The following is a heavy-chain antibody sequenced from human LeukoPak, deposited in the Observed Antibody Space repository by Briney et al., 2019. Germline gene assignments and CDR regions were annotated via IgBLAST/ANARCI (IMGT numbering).Heavy chain of an antibody. CDR2: IHYSGSA. CDR1: GGSIGRSSYF. J-gene: IGHJ4*02. Sequence: TSETLSLTCRVSGGSIGRSSYFWGWIRQPPGKGPEWIGGIHYSGSAYYNPSLRRRVTISVDTSKNQFSLKFSSVTAADTAIYYCARVFEMATIRKLYYFDHWGQGTLVTVSS. D-gene: IGHD5-24*01. V-gene: IGHV4-39*01. CDR3: ARVFEMATIRKLYYFDH.